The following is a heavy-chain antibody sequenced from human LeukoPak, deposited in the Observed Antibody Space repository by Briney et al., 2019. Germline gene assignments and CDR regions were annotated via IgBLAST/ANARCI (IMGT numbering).Heavy chain of an antibody. CDR2: INHSGST. CDR1: GGPFSGYY. Sequence: PSETLSLTCAVYGGPFSGYYWSWIRQPPGKGLEWIGEINHSGSTNYNPSLKSRVTISVDTSKNQFSLKLSSVTAADTAVYYCARPRRYDSSGYYSTTRAEYFQHWGQGTLVTVSS. D-gene: IGHD3-22*01. CDR3: ARPRRYDSSGYYSTTRAEYFQH. J-gene: IGHJ1*01. V-gene: IGHV4-34*01.